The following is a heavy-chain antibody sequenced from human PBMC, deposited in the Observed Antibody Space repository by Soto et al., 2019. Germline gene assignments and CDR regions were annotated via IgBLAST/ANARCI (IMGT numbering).Heavy chain of an antibody. Sequence: QVQLVESGGGVVQPGRSLRLSCAASGFTFSSYGMHWVRQAPGKGLEWVAVIWYDGSNKYYADSVKGRFTISRDNSKNTLYLQMNSLRAEDTAVYYCARDQYCSGGSCPAYWGQGTLVTVSS. D-gene: IGHD2-15*01. CDR3: ARDQYCSGGSCPAY. CDR1: GFTFSSYG. J-gene: IGHJ4*02. CDR2: IWYDGSNK. V-gene: IGHV3-33*01.